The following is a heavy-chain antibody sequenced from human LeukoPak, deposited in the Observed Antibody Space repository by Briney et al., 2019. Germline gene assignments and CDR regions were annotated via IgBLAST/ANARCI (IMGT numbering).Heavy chain of an antibody. CDR3: MATDGFDI. V-gene: IGHV4-34*01. CDR2: INHSGST. J-gene: IGHJ3*02. Sequence: SETLSLTCAVYGGSFSGYYWSWIRQPPGKGLECMGEINHSGSTNYNPSLKSRVTISVDTSKNNNSLNLGSVTAANTALYHSMATDGFDIWGQGTMVTVSS. D-gene: IGHD2/OR15-2a*01. CDR1: GGSFSGYY.